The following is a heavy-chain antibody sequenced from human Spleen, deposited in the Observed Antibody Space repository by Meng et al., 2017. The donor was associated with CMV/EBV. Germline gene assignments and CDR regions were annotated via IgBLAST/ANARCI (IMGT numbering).Heavy chain of an antibody. J-gene: IGHJ4*02. Sequence: SVNVSCKASGGTFSSYAISWVRQAPGQGLEWMGGIIPILDIANYAQKFQGRVTIIADKSTSTSYMELSSLRSEDTAVYYCARRSSVDYRNDYWGQGTLVTVSS. CDR2: IIPILDIA. CDR3: ARRSSVDYRNDY. D-gene: IGHD4-11*01. CDR1: GGTFSSYA. V-gene: IGHV1-69*10.